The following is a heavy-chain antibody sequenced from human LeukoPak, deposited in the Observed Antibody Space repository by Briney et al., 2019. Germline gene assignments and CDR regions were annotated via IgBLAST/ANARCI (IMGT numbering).Heavy chain of an antibody. D-gene: IGHD3-3*01. CDR3: ARDTYYDFWSGEATTDY. V-gene: IGHV4-39*07. Sequence: ASETLSLTCTVSGGSISSSSYYWGWIRQPPGKGLEWIGSIYYSGSTYYNPSLKSRVTISVDTSKNQFSLKLSSVPAADTAVYYCARDTYYDFWSGEATTDYWGQGTLVTVSS. CDR2: IYYSGST. J-gene: IGHJ4*02. CDR1: GGSISSSSYY.